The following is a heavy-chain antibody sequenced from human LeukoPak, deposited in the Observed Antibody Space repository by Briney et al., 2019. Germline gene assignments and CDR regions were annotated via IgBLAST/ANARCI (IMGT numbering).Heavy chain of an antibody. Sequence: GGSLRLSCAASGFTFSNYPMPWVRQAPGKGLEWVAVTSSDERNKHYSGSVKGRFTISRDNSKSTLYLQMSSLRPEDTALYYCARDILGNRGTYDFGYWGQGTLVTVSS. J-gene: IGHJ4*02. CDR3: ARDILGNRGTYDFGY. V-gene: IGHV3-30*04. D-gene: IGHD1-26*01. CDR1: GFTFSNYP. CDR2: TSSDERNK.